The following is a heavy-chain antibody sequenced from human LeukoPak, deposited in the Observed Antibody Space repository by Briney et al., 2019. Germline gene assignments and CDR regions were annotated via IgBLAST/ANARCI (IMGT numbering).Heavy chain of an antibody. D-gene: IGHD1-26*01. CDR3: ARGGSPGDAFDI. J-gene: IGHJ3*02. CDR2: ISYDGSNK. Sequence: GGSLRLSCAASGFTFSSYAMHWVRQAPGKGLEWVAVISYDGSNKYYADSVKGRFTISRDNSKNTLYLQMNSLRAEGTAVYYCARGGSPGDAFDIWGQGTMVTVSS. CDR1: GFTFSSYA. V-gene: IGHV3-30-3*01.